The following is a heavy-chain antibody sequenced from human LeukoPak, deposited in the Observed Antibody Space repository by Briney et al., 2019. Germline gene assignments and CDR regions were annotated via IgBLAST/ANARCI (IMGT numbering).Heavy chain of an antibody. V-gene: IGHV3-23*01. Sequence: GGSLRLSCAASGFTFSSYAMNWVRQAPGKGLEWVSAISGSGGTTYYADSVKGRFTISRDNSKNTLYLQMNSLRAEDTALYYCAKGGYFNWFDPWGQGTLVTVSS. J-gene: IGHJ5*02. CDR1: GFTFSSYA. D-gene: IGHD6-13*01. CDR2: ISGSGGTT. CDR3: AKGGYFNWFDP.